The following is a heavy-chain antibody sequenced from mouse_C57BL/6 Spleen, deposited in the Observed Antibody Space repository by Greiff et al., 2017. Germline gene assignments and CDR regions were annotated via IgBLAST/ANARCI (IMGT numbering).Heavy chain of an antibody. CDR2: IDPSDSYT. Sequence: VQLQQPGAELVRPGTSVKLSCKASGYTFTSYWMHWVKQRPGQGLEWIGVIDPSDSYTNYNQKFKGKATLTVDTSSSTAYMQLSSLTSEDSAVYYCASWPDGYAMDYWGQGTSVTVSS. V-gene: IGHV1-59*01. CDR3: ASWPDGYAMDY. CDR1: GYTFTSYW. J-gene: IGHJ4*01.